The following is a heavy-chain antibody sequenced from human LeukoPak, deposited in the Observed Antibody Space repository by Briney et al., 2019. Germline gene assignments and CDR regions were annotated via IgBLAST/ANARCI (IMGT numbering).Heavy chain of an antibody. V-gene: IGHV3-23*01. J-gene: IGHJ4*02. D-gene: IGHD6-25*01. CDR2: ISGSGGST. CDR1: GFTFSSYA. Sequence: GGSLRLSCAASGFTFSSYAMSWVRQAPGKGLEWVSAISGSGGSTYYADSVRGRFTISRDNSKSTLYLQMNSLRAEDTAIYYCAKIIAEATSYWGQGTLVTVSS. CDR3: AKIIAEATSY.